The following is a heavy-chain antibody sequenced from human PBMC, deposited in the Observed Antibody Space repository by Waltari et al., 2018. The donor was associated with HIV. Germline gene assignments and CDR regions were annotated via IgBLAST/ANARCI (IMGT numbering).Heavy chain of an antibody. V-gene: IGHV4-61*02. Sequence: QVQLQESGPGLVKPSQTLSLTCTVSGGSISSGTYYWSWIRQPAGKGLEWIGRVYNSGSTNYNPSLKSRVTISVDTSKNQISLKLSSVTAADTAMYYCAGDRVDTAMVTGYWGRGTLVTVSS. J-gene: IGHJ4*02. D-gene: IGHD5-18*01. CDR3: AGDRVDTAMVTGY. CDR1: GGSISSGTYY. CDR2: VYNSGST.